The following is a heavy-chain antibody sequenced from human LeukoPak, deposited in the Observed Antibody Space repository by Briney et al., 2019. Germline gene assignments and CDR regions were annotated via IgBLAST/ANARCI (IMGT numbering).Heavy chain of an antibody. J-gene: IGHJ4*02. CDR3: ARELHYYDSSGYPDY. CDR1: GGSISSGGYY. CDR2: IYYSGST. V-gene: IGHV4-31*03. Sequence: SETLSLTCTVSGGSISSGGYYWSWIRPHPGKGLEWIGYIYYSGSTYYNPSLKSRVTISVDTSKNQFSLKLSSVTAADTAVYYCARELHYYDSSGYPDYWGQGTLVTVSS. D-gene: IGHD3-22*01.